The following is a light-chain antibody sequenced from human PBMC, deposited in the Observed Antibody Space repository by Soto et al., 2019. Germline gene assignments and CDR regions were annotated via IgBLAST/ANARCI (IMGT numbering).Light chain of an antibody. CDR1: SSDVGGYNY. CDR2: DVS. V-gene: IGLV2-14*01. CDR3: SSYTSSG. J-gene: IGLJ1*01. Sequence: QSALTQPASVSGSPGRSITISCTGTSSDVGGYNYVSWYQQHPGKAPKLMIYDVSNRPSGVSNRFSGSKSGNTASLTISGLQAEDEADYYCSSYTSSGFGTGTKLTVL.